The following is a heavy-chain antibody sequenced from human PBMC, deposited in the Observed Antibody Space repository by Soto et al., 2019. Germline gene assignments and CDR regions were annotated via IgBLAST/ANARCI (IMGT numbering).Heavy chain of an antibody. D-gene: IGHD6-13*01. CDR1: GYSFTSYW. V-gene: IGHV5-51*01. CDR3: ARTPQAAAGIDYYYGMDV. Sequence: GESLKISCKGSGYSFTSYWIGWVRQMPGKGLEWMGIIYHGDSDTRYSPSFQGQVTISADKSISTAYLQWSSLKASDTAMYYCARTPQAAAGIDYYYGMDVWGQGTTVTVSS. J-gene: IGHJ6*02. CDR2: IYHGDSDT.